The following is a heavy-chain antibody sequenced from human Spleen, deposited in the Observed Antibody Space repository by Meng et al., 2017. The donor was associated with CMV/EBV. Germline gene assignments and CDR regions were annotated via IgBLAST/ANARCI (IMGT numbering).Heavy chain of an antibody. J-gene: IGHJ4*02. CDR1: GASFSGYD. Sequence: SETLSLTCAVYGASFSGYDWSLIRQPPGKGLEWIGEINHSGSTNYNPSLKSRVTISIGTSKSQFSLRLRSVTAADTAVYYCARKRYNYGLKGFDYWGQGTLVTVSS. V-gene: IGHV4-34*01. CDR3: ARKRYNYGLKGFDY. D-gene: IGHD5-18*01. CDR2: INHSGST.